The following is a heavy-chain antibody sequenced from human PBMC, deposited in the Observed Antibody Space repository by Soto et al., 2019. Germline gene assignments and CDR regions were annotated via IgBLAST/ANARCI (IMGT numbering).Heavy chain of an antibody. D-gene: IGHD1-26*01. CDR3: ARERISGAVGATGAFDI. CDR2: IIPIFGTA. Sequence: SVKVSCKASGGTFSSYAISWVRQAPGQGLEWMGGIIPIFGTANYAQKFQGRVTITADESTSTAYMELSSLRSEDTAVYYCARERISGAVGATGAFDIWGQGTMVTVSS. V-gene: IGHV1-69*13. CDR1: GGTFSSYA. J-gene: IGHJ3*02.